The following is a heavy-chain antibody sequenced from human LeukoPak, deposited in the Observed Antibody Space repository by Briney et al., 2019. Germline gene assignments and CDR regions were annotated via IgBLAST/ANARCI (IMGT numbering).Heavy chain of an antibody. CDR2: ISYDGSNK. CDR3: ASLDSSGYSYYYYYMDV. V-gene: IGHV3-30*04. D-gene: IGHD3-22*01. CDR1: GFTFSSYA. J-gene: IGHJ6*03. Sequence: QPGGSLRLSCAASGFTFSSYAMHWVRQAPGKGLEWVAVISYDGSNKYYADSVKGRFTISRDNSKNTLYLQMNSLRAEDTAVYYCASLDSSGYSYYYYYMDVWGKGTTVTVSS.